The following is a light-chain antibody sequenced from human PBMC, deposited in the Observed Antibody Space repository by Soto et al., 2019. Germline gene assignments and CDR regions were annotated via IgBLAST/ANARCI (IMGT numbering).Light chain of an antibody. J-gene: IGKJ1*01. CDR3: HDYGSSELT. CDR2: GSG. CDR1: QSVSSN. V-gene: IGKV3D-15*01. Sequence: EIVMTQSPATLSVSPGERATLTCRASQSVSSNLAWYQQKPGQAPRLLLYGSGTSATASPARVSVSGSGTDFALTITILKLAAEAFAVYYRHDYGSSELTFGQGTKVDI.